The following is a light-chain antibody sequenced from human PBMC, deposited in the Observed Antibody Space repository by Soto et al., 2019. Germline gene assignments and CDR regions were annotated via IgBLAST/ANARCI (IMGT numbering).Light chain of an antibody. CDR3: QQYNSYSRT. CDR2: KAS. Sequence: DIQMTQSPSTLSASVGDRVNITCRASQSISSWLAWYQQKPGKAPKLLIYKASSLESGVPSRFSGSGSGTEFTLTISSLQPDDFATYYCQQYNSYSRTFGQGTEVEIK. CDR1: QSISSW. J-gene: IGKJ1*01. V-gene: IGKV1-5*03.